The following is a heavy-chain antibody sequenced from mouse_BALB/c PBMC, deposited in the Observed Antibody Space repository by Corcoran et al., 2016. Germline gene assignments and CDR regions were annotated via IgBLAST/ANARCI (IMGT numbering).Heavy chain of an antibody. CDR2: ISYDGSN. J-gene: IGHJ4*01. Sequence: DVQLQESGPGLVKPSQSLSLTCSVTGYSITSGYYWNWIRQFPGNKLEWMGYISYDGSNNYNPSLKNRISITRDTSKNQFFLKLNSVTTEDTATYYCARGLRPAMDYWGQGTSVTVSS. D-gene: IGHD1-2*01. V-gene: IGHV3-6*02. CDR3: ARGLRPAMDY. CDR1: GYSITSGYY.